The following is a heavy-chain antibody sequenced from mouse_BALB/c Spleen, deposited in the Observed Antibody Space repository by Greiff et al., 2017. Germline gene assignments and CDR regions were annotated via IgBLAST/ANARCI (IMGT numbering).Heavy chain of an antibody. CDR1: GYAFTSYN. CDR3: ARRGDGYYLFAY. D-gene: IGHD2-3*01. J-gene: IGHJ3*01. V-gene: IGHV1S135*01. CDR2: IDPYNGGT. Sequence: VQLKESGPELVKPGASVKVSCKASGYAFTSYNMYWVKQSHGKSLEWIGYIDPYNGGTSYNQKFKGKATLTVDKSSSTAYMHLNSLTSEDSAVYYCARRGDGYYLFAYWGQGTLVTVSA.